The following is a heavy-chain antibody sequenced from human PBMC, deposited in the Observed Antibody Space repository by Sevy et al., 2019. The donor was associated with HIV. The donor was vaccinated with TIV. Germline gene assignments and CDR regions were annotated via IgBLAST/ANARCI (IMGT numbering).Heavy chain of an antibody. D-gene: IGHD2-15*01. CDR3: ARGPQSCNSVSCYSALS. J-gene: IGHJ4*02. CDR1: GGSISDYY. CDR2: IFISGST. V-gene: IGHV4-4*07. Sequence: SETLSLTCTVSGGSISDYYWTWIRQPAGKGLEWLGRIFISGSTEYNPSLRSRVSMSVDTSKNTFSVKLTSMTAADTAVYYCARGPQSCNSVSCYSALSWGQGILVTVSS.